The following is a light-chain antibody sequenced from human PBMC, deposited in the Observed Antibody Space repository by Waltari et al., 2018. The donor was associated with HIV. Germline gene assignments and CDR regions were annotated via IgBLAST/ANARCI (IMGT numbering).Light chain of an antibody. CDR1: SSHIGTNR. J-gene: IGLJ3*02. V-gene: IGLV1-47*01. CDR3: AVWDNSLSAQV. CDR2: CKT. Sequence: SVLTQSPSISGTPGQRVAISCSRSSSHIGTNRGSCYHLVPGPTPKHLIFCKTQRPSGVSDRFSGSVSGTSASLAISGLRSDDEANYYCAVWDNSLSAQVFGGGTTLTVL.